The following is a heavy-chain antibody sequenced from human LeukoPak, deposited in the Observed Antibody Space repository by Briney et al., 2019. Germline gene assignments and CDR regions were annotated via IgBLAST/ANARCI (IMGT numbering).Heavy chain of an antibody. V-gene: IGHV4-4*07. CDR2: IYTSGST. J-gene: IGHJ6*02. CDR3: ARGAYYDFWSGYPPGTFYYGMDV. D-gene: IGHD3-3*01. Sequence: SQTLSLTCTVSGGSISSYYWSWIRQPAGKGLEWIGRIYTSGSTNYNPSLKSRVTMSVDTSKNQFSLKPSSVTAADTAVYYCARGAYYDFWSGYPPGTFYYGMDVWGQGTTVTVSS. CDR1: GGSISSYY.